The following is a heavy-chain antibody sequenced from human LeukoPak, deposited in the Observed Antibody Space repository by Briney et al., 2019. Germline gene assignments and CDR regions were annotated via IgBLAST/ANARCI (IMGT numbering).Heavy chain of an antibody. V-gene: IGHV1-69*13. J-gene: IGHJ6*03. CDR3: ARTGTDYHILTGYRYYYYMDV. CDR2: IIPIFGTA. D-gene: IGHD3-9*01. CDR1: GGTFSSYA. Sequence: GASVKVSCKASGGTFSSYAISWVRQAPGQGLEWMGGIIPIFGTANYAQKFQGRVTITADESTSTAYMELSSLRSEDTAVYYCARTGTDYHILTGYRYYYYMDVWGKGTTVTVSS.